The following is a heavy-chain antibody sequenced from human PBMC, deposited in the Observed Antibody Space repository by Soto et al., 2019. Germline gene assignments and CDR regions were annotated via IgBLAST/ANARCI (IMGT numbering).Heavy chain of an antibody. D-gene: IGHD2-8*01. CDR2: IGTAGDT. CDR1: GFTFSSYD. V-gene: IGHV3-13*01. CDR3: ARDVTIDCTNGVCYTYYGMDV. J-gene: IGHJ6*02. Sequence: SLRLSCAASGFTFSSYDMHWVRQATGKGLEWVSAIGTAGDTYYPGSVKGRFTISRENAKNSLYLQMNSLRAEDTAVYYCARDVTIDCTNGVCYTYYGMDVWGQGTTVTVSS.